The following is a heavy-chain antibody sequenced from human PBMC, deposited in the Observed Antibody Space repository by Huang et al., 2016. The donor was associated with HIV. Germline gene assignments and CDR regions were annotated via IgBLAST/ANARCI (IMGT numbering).Heavy chain of an antibody. CDR1: GYKFTSYW. D-gene: IGHD2-15*01. Sequence: EVQLVQSGAEVKKPGESLKISCKGSGYKFTSYWIAWVRQMPGKGLERMGIIYPGYSETRYGPSFQGQVTISADKSINTAYLQWSSLKTSDTAMYFCARQRASGSTYVDSWGQGTLLTVYS. CDR3: ARQRASGSTYVDS. V-gene: IGHV5-51*01. CDR2: IYPGYSET. J-gene: IGHJ4*02.